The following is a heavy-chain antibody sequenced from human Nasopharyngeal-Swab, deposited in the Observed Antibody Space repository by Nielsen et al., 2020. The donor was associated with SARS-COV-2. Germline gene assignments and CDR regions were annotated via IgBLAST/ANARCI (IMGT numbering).Heavy chain of an antibody. CDR3: ARDGTYYDFWSGLPDY. V-gene: IGHV3-33*01. D-gene: IGHD3-3*01. Sequence: GESLKISCAASGFTFSSYGMHWVRQAPGKGLEWVAVIWYDGSNKYYADFVKGRFTISRDNSKNTLYLQMNSLRAEDTAVYYCARDGTYYDFWSGLPDYWGQGTLVTVSS. CDR1: GFTFSSYG. J-gene: IGHJ4*02. CDR2: IWYDGSNK.